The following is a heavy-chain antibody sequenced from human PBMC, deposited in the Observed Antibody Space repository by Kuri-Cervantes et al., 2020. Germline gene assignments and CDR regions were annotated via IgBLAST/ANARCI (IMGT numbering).Heavy chain of an antibody. V-gene: IGHV4-38-2*01. CDR2: IYRSGST. Sequence: SETLSLTCAVSGYSISSNYYWGWIRQPPGKGLEWIGSIYRSGSTYYNPSLKSRVTISVDTSKNQLSLKLSSVTAADTAVYFCARVAAGTGTFNYWGQGTLVTVSS. CDR1: GYSISSNYY. D-gene: IGHD6-13*01. CDR3: ARVAAGTGTFNY. J-gene: IGHJ4*02.